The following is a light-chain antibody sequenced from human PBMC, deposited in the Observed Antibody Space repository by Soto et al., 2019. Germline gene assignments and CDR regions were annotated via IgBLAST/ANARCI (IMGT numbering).Light chain of an antibody. V-gene: IGKV3-15*01. CDR2: GAS. J-gene: IGKJ4*01. CDR3: QRYNHWPPLT. Sequence: EIVMTQSPATLSVSPGERATLSCRASQSVGRNLAWYQQKPGQAPRLLIYGASTRATGIPARFSGSGSGTEFTLTIRSLQSEDFAIYSCQRYNHWPPLTFGGGTKVEIK. CDR1: QSVGRN.